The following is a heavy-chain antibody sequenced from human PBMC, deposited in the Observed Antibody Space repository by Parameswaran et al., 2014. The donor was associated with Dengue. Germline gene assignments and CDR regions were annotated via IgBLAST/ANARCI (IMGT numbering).Heavy chain of an antibody. D-gene: IGHD3-10*01. CDR2: ISSSGSTI. J-gene: IGHJ6*02. Sequence: VRQAPGKGLEWVSYISSSGSTIYYADSVKGRFTISRDNAKNSLYLQMNSLRAEDTAVYYCARDPINYYGSGSYLQHYYYYYGMDVWAKGPRSPSP. V-gene: IGHV3-11*04. CDR3: ARDPINYYGSGSYLQHYYYYYGMDV.